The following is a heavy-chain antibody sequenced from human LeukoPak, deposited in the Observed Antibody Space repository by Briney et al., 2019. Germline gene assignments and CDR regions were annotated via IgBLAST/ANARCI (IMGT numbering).Heavy chain of an antibody. D-gene: IGHD3-9*01. CDR3: AREDTISY. J-gene: IGHJ4*02. CDR2: INPKNGDT. Sequence: ASVKVSCKASGYTFIAFFLHWGRQAPGQGLEWMGCINPKNGDTKYATKFQGRANITRDTYISTAFMELSRLKYDATAVYSCAREDTISYWGQGTLVTVSS. CDR1: GYTFIAFF. V-gene: IGHV1-2*02.